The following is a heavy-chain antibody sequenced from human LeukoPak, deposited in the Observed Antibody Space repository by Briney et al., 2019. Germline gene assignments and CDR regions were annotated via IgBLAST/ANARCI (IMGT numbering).Heavy chain of an antibody. Sequence: GGSLRLSCAASGFTFSNYALHWVRQAPGKGLEWVAVISYDGSNKFYADSVRGRFTISRDNSKNTLFLQMNSLRPEDTAVYYCARDLKHYGDYTLDYWGQGTLVTVSS. CDR1: GFTFSNYA. CDR3: ARDLKHYGDYTLDY. CDR2: ISYDGSNK. J-gene: IGHJ4*02. V-gene: IGHV3-30*04. D-gene: IGHD4-17*01.